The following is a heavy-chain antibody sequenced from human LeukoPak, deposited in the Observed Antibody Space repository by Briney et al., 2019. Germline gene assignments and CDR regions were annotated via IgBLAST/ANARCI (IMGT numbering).Heavy chain of an antibody. J-gene: IGHJ4*02. CDR3: AKSLDYGDYGYFGY. Sequence: PGGSLRLSCAASGFTFSRNAMSWVRQAPGKGLEWVSTLSGSGGTTYYADSVKGRFTISRDNSKNTLYLQMNSLRAEDTAVYYCAKSLDYGDYGYFGYWGQGTLVSVSS. V-gene: IGHV3-23*01. CDR2: LSGSGGTT. CDR1: GFTFSRNA. D-gene: IGHD4-17*01.